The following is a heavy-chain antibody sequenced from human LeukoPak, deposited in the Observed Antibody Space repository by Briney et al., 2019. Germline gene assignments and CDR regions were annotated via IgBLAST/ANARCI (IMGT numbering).Heavy chain of an antibody. Sequence: GGSLRLSCAASGFTFSSYGMHWVRQAPGKGLEWVAFIRYDGSNKYYADSVKGRFTISRDNSKNTLYLQMNSLRAEDTAVYYCAKSSDYYDSRGGAFDIWGQGTMVTVSS. CDR1: GFTFSSYG. D-gene: IGHD3-22*01. CDR3: AKSSDYYDSRGGAFDI. V-gene: IGHV3-30*02. CDR2: IRYDGSNK. J-gene: IGHJ3*02.